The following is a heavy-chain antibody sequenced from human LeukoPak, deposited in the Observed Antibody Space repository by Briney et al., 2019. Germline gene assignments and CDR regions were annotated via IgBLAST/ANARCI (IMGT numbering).Heavy chain of an antibody. Sequence: SETLSLTCIVSGGSISSGGYYWSWIRQHPGKGLEWIGYIYYSGSTYYNPSLKSRVTISVDTSKNQFSVKLSSVTAADTAVYYCARNSAYCGGDCYSDFDYWGQGTLVTVSS. V-gene: IGHV4-31*03. CDR2: IYYSGST. J-gene: IGHJ4*02. CDR1: GGSISSGGYY. CDR3: ARNSAYCGGDCYSDFDY. D-gene: IGHD2-21*02.